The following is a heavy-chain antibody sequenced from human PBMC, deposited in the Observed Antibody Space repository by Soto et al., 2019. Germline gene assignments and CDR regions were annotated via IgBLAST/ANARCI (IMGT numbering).Heavy chain of an antibody. CDR3: ARDSYDSSGYYFHY. J-gene: IGHJ4*02. D-gene: IGHD3-22*01. CDR1: GGTFNNYI. Sequence: GXSVKVSCKASGGTFNNYILNWVRQAPGQGLEWMGQIIPILRSANYAQKFQGRVTITADESTSTASMELRSLRSDDTAVYYCARDSYDSSGYYFHYWGQGTLVTVSS. V-gene: IGHV1-69*08. CDR2: IIPILRSA.